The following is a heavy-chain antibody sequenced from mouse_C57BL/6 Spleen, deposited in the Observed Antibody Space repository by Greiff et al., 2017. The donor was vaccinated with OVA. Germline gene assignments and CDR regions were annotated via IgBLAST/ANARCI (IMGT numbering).Heavy chain of an antibody. Sequence: VQLQQSGPELVKPGASVTISCKASGYSFTGYYMNWVKQSPEKSLEWIGAINPCTGGTSYHQKFKAKATLTVAKSSSTAYMQRKSQTSEDSAVYYGERIYYNGRGAMEDWGQGTTVTVSS. V-gene: IGHV1-42*01. CDR1: GYSFTGYY. CDR3: ERIYYNGRGAMED. J-gene: IGHJ4*01. CDR2: INPCTGGT. D-gene: IGHD1-1*01.